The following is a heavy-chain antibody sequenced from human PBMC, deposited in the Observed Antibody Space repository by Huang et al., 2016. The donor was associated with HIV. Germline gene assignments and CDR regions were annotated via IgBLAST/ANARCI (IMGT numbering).Heavy chain of an antibody. D-gene: IGHD3-10*01. CDR2: INHNTGAG. CDR1: GYSFIGFY. Sequence: QVQLVQSGAEVKHPGASVKVSCKASGYSFIGFYIHWVRQAPGQGLEWMGWINHNTGAGNVTQGSQGRVNMPRDASITTVYLELTGLTSDDTAIYYCAILGPGYSYYGNWFDPWGQGTQVIVSS. V-gene: IGHV1-2*02. CDR3: AILGPGYSYYGNWFDP. J-gene: IGHJ5*02.